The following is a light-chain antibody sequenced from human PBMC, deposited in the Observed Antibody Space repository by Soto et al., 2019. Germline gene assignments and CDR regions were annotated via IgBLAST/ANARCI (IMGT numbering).Light chain of an antibody. J-gene: IGLJ1*01. V-gene: IGLV2-14*01. CDR3: SSYTSSSTPRYV. Sequence: QSVLTQPASVSGSPGQSITISCTGTSSDVGGYNYVSWYQQHPGKAPKLMIYDVSNRPSGVSNRFSGSKSGNTASLTISGLQAEDEADYYCSSYTSSSTPRYVFGTGTKV. CDR2: DVS. CDR1: SSDVGGYNY.